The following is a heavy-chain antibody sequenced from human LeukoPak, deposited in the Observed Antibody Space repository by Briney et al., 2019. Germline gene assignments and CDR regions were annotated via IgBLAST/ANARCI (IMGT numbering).Heavy chain of an antibody. J-gene: IGHJ4*02. Sequence: ASVKVSCKASGYTFTSYGINWVRQAPGQGLEWMGWISTYNGNANYAQKLQGRVAMTTDTSTTTAYMELRSLRSDDTAVYYCARGSSYGFSMGYWGQGTLVTVSS. CDR1: GYTFTSYG. D-gene: IGHD5-18*01. CDR3: ARGSSYGFSMGY. V-gene: IGHV1-18*01. CDR2: ISTYNGNA.